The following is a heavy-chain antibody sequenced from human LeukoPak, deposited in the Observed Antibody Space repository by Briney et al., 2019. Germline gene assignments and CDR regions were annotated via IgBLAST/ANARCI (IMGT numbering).Heavy chain of an antibody. CDR3: AKDPWVNSGSHGYFDL. J-gene: IGHJ2*01. CDR1: GVSFTKSA. CDR2: ISASGVGT. D-gene: IGHD3-10*01. V-gene: IGHV3-23*01. Sequence: PGGSLRLSCAASGVSFTKSAMSWVRQGPGKGLEWVSAISASGVGTFYADSVRGRFTISRDNAKNSLYLQMNSLRAEDTAVYYCAKDPWVNSGSHGYFDLWGRGTLVTVSS.